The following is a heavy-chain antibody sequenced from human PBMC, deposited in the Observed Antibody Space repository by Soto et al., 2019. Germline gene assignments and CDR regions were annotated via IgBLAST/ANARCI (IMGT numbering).Heavy chain of an antibody. J-gene: IGHJ6*02. CDR3: TSSALIDYDYYYGMDV. CDR1: GFTFSGSA. Sequence: EVQLVESGGGLVQPGGSLKLSCAASGFTFSGSAMHWVRQASGKGLEWVGRIRSKANSYATANAASVNSRFTISRDESKNTAYLQMNGLTTEDTGVYYCTSSALIDYDYYYGMDVWGQGTTVTVSS. CDR2: IRSKANSYAT. V-gene: IGHV3-73*02. D-gene: IGHD3-22*01.